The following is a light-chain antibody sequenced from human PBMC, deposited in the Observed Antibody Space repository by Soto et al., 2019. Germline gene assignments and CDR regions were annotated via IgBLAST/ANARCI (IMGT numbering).Light chain of an antibody. CDR1: NIGSKR. CDR2: YDR. Sequence: SSELTQSPSMSVAPEKTARITCGGSNIGSKRVHWYQQKPGQAPVLVIYYDRHRPSGIPERFSGSNSGNAATLTISRVEAGDEAEYYCQVWDSSSDHVAFGGGTKLTVL. V-gene: IGLV3-21*04. CDR3: QVWDSSSDHVA. J-gene: IGLJ2*01.